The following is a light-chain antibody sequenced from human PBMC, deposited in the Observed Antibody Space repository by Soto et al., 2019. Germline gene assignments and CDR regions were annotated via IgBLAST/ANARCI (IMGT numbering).Light chain of an antibody. CDR1: SSNIGSNY. Sequence: QSVLTQPPSASGTPGQRVPISCSGSSSNIGSNYVYWYQQLPGTAPKLLIYRNNQRPSGVPDRFSGSKSGTSASLAISGLLSEDEADYYCAAWDDSLSGHVVFGGGTKLTVL. J-gene: IGLJ2*01. CDR3: AAWDDSLSGHVV. CDR2: RNN. V-gene: IGLV1-47*01.